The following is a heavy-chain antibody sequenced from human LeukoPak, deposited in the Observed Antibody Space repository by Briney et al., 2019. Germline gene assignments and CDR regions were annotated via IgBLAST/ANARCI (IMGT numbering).Heavy chain of an antibody. J-gene: IGHJ1*01. Sequence: GGSLRLSCAASGFTFSSYGMHWVRQAPGKGLEWVAFIRYDGSNKYYADSVKGRFTISRDNSKNTLYLQMNSLRAEDTAVYYCARGGKRALTGTRSPQYFQHWGQGTLVTVSS. CDR2: IRYDGSNK. CDR1: GFTFSSYG. CDR3: ARGGKRALTGTRSPQYFQH. D-gene: IGHD6-19*01. V-gene: IGHV3-30*02.